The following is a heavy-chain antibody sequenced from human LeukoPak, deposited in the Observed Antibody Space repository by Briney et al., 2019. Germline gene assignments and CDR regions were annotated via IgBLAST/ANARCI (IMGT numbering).Heavy chain of an antibody. CDR2: ITSSGTTS. V-gene: IGHV3-11*01. Sequence: PGGSLRLSCTVSGFTLSDHYMSWYRQSPGRGLEWISWITSSGTTSDYADSVKGRSTISRDNAKSSIYLQMNNLRVEDTAVYYCAREPDYGDPYWGQGTLVTVSS. CDR1: GFTLSDHY. CDR3: AREPDYGDPY. D-gene: IGHD4-17*01. J-gene: IGHJ4*02.